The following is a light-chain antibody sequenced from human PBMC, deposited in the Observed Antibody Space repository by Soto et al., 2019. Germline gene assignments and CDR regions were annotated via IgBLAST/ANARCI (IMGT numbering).Light chain of an antibody. J-gene: IGLJ2*01. V-gene: IGLV2-23*01. CDR1: SSDIGGYDL. CDR3: CSYAGSRNII. Sequence: QSALTQPASVSGSPGQSITISCTGTSSDIGGYDLVSWYQRHPGKAPKLMIHEDSKRPSGVSNRFSGSKSGSTASLTISGLKAEDDAYYYCCSYAGSRNIIFGGGTKVTVL. CDR2: EDS.